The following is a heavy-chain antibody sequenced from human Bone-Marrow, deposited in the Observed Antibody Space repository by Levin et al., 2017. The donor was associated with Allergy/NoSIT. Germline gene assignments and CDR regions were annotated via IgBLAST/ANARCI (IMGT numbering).Heavy chain of an antibody. CDR3: AKDYLERTTAIFGY. CDR2: ISGSGGTT. Sequence: GESLKISCAASGFTFINYAMGWVRQAPGKGLEWVSGISGSGGTTDYADSVRGRFTISRDNSKNTLYLQMNSLRTEDTAIYYCAKDYLERTTAIFGYWGQGTLVTVSS. D-gene: IGHD4-17*01. V-gene: IGHV3-23*01. CDR1: GFTFINYA. J-gene: IGHJ4*02.